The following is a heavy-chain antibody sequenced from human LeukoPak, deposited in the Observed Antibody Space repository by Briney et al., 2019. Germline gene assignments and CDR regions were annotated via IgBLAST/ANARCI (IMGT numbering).Heavy chain of an antibody. J-gene: IGHJ4*02. CDR3: ARWYSGYVDDYFDY. CDR2: ISAYNGNT. V-gene: IGHV1-18*01. Sequence: ASVKVSCKASGYTFTSYGISWLRQAPGQGLEWMGWISAYNGNTNYAQKLQGRVTMTTDTSTSTAYMELRSLRSDDTAVYYCARWYSGYVDDYFDYWGQGTLVTVSS. CDR1: GYTFTSYG. D-gene: IGHD5-12*01.